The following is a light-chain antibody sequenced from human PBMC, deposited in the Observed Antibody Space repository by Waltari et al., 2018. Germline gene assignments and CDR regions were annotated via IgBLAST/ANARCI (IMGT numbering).Light chain of an antibody. Sequence: ELVLTQSPAPLSVSPGASATLSCRASQRVSSNLAWYQQKPGQAPRLLIYGASTRATGIPARFSGSGSGTEFTLTISSLQSEDFAVYYCQQYNNWPWTFGQGTKVEIK. CDR2: GAS. V-gene: IGKV3-15*01. CDR3: QQYNNWPWT. CDR1: QRVSSN. J-gene: IGKJ1*01.